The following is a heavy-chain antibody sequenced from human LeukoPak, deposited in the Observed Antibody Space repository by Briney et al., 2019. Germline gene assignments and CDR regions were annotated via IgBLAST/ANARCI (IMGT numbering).Heavy chain of an antibody. CDR1: GYTFTSYY. CDR3: ARGGDYYYMDV. CDR2: INPSGGST. Sequence: ASVKVSCKASGYTFTSYYMHWVRQAPGQGLEWMGIINPSGGSTGYPQNFQGRVTITRNTSISTAYMELSSLRSEDTAVYYCARGGDYYYMDVWGKGTTVTVSS. J-gene: IGHJ6*03. V-gene: IGHV1-46*01.